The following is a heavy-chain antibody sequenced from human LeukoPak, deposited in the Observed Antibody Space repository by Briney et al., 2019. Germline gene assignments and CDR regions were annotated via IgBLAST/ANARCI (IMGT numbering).Heavy chain of an antibody. CDR3: AKGTMVRGEDY. Sequence: GGSLRLSCAASGFTFSSYGMHWVRQAPGKGLEWVAVISYDGSNKYYADSVKGRFTISRDNSKNTLYLQMNSLRAEDTAVYYCAKGTMVRGEDYWGQGTLVTVSS. V-gene: IGHV3-30*18. D-gene: IGHD3-10*01. CDR1: GFTFSSYG. CDR2: ISYDGSNK. J-gene: IGHJ4*02.